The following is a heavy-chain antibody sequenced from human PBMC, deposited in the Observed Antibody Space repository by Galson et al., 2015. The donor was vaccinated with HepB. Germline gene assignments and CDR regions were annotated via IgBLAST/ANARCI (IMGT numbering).Heavy chain of an antibody. CDR3: ARGGYSYGYGFDY. CDR2: IYTGGST. Sequence: SLRLSCAASGFTVSSNYMYWVRQAPGKGLEWVSVIYTGGSTYYADSVKGRFTISRDNSKNTLYLQMNSLRAEDTAVYYCARGGYSYGYGFDYWGQGTLVTVSS. V-gene: IGHV3-66*02. CDR1: GFTVSSNY. D-gene: IGHD5-18*01. J-gene: IGHJ4*02.